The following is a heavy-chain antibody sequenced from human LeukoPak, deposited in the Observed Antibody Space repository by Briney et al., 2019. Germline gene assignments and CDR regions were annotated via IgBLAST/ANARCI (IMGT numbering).Heavy chain of an antibody. CDR1: GFSFRSYA. CDR3: AKEKDSYGYFDY. Sequence: GGSLRLSCAASGFSFRSYAMSWVRQAPGKGLEWVSAISGSGDSTYYPDSVKGRFTISRDNSKNTLYLQMNSLRAQDTAIYYCAKEKDSYGYFDYWGQGTLVTVSS. CDR2: ISGSGDST. J-gene: IGHJ4*02. D-gene: IGHD4-17*01. V-gene: IGHV3-23*01.